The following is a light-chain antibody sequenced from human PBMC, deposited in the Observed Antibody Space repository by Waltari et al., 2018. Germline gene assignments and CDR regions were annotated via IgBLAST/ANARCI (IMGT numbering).Light chain of an antibody. V-gene: IGKV1-12*01. CDR2: ATS. J-gene: IGKJ3*01. CDR1: HDIRNC. Sequence: TCLASHDIRNCLAWYQQRPETAPTPLIYATSSLTTRIPSRFSGSGSRTEFTHTSGSLRPEDFATYSCHQANSIPITFGPGTKVYSK. CDR3: HQANSIPIT.